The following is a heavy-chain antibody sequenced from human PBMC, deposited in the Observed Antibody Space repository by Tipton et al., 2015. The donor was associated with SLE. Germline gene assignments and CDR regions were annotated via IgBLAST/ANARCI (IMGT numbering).Heavy chain of an antibody. V-gene: IGHV4-31*02. Sequence: LRLSCTVSGGSISSGGYYWSWIRQHPGKGLEWFGYIYYSGSTYYNPSLKSRVTISVDTSKNQFSLKLNSMTAADTAVYYCARYLYYDFWSGPRYYMDVWGKGTTVTVSS. CDR1: GGSISSGGYY. CDR2: IYYSGST. CDR3: ARYLYYDFWSGPRYYMDV. D-gene: IGHD3-3*01. J-gene: IGHJ6*03.